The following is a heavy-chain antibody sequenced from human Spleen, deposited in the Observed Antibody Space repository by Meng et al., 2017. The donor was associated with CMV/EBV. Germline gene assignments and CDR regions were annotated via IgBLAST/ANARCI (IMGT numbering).Heavy chain of an antibody. D-gene: IGHD6-13*01. CDR1: GGSFSGYY. V-gene: IGHV4-34*01. J-gene: IGHJ4*02. Sequence: SQTLSLTCAVYGGSFSGYYWSWIRQPPGKGLEWIGEINHSGSTNYNPSLKSRVTISVDTSKNQFSLKLSSVTAADTAVYYCARGLGIAAAGDRVYFDYWGQGTLVTVSS. CDR2: INHSGST. CDR3: ARGLGIAAAGDRVYFDY.